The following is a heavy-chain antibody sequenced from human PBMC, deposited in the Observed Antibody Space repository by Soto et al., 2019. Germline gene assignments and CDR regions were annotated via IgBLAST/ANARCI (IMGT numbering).Heavy chain of an antibody. CDR2: ISYDGSNK. Sequence: GGSLRLSCAASGFTFSSYGMHWVRQAPGKGLEWVAVISYDGSNKYYADSVKGRFTISRDNSKNTLYLQMNSLRAEDTAVYYCAKLGRKYCSGGSSFSYSEYCGQGTLVTVSS. D-gene: IGHD2-15*01. CDR1: GFTFSSYG. J-gene: IGHJ4*02. V-gene: IGHV3-30*18. CDR3: AKLGRKYCSGGSSFSYSEY.